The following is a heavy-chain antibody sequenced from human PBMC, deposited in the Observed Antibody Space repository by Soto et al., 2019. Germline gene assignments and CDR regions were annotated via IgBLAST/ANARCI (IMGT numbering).Heavy chain of an antibody. D-gene: IGHD2-15*01. J-gene: IGHJ4*02. Sequence: SETLSLTCTFSGDSIISSSYYWGWIRQPPGKELEWIGSINYSGSTYYNPSLKSRVTISVDTSKNLFSLKLSSVTAADTAVYYCARRRALVVAAIKVYSFDSWGQGTLVTVSS. CDR1: GDSIISSSYY. CDR2: INYSGST. CDR3: ARRRALVVAAIKVYSFDS. V-gene: IGHV4-39*01.